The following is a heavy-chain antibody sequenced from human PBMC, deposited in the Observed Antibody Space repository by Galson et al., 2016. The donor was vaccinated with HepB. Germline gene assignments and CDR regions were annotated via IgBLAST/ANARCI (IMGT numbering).Heavy chain of an antibody. J-gene: IGHJ4*02. Sequence: SLRLSCAASGFTFSNNAMHWVRQAPGKGLEWVAVIWYDGSNKYYADSVRGRFTISRDNAKDTVFLQMNSLRVEDTAVYYCAREVTDWGQGTLVTVSS. D-gene: IGHD2-8*02. CDR3: AREVTD. CDR1: GFTFSNNA. V-gene: IGHV3-33*01. CDR2: IWYDGSNK.